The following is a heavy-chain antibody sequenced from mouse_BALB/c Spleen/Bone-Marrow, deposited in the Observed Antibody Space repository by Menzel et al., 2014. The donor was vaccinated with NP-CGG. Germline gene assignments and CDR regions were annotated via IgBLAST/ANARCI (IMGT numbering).Heavy chain of an antibody. Sequence: EVQLVESGGGLVKPGGSLKLSCAASGFTFSSYAMSWVRQSPEKRLEWVAEISSGGSYTYYPDTVTGRFTISRDNAKNTLYLEMSSLRSEDTAMYYCATHYYGRFDYWGQGTTLTVSS. CDR1: GFTFSSYA. D-gene: IGHD1-2*01. J-gene: IGHJ2*01. CDR3: ATHYYGRFDY. CDR2: ISSGGSYT. V-gene: IGHV5-9-4*01.